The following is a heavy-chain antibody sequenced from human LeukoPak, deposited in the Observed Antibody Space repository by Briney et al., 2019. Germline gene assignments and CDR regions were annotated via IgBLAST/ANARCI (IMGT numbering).Heavy chain of an antibody. D-gene: IGHD3-22*01. CDR1: GFTFSSYA. CDR2: ISGSGGST. V-gene: IGHV3-23*01. CDR3: AKDLSSRIYDSSGCIRDY. Sequence: GGSLRLSCAASGFTFSSYAMSWVRQAPGKGLEWVSAISGSGGSTYYADSVKGRFTISRDNSKNTLYLQMNSLRAEDTAVYYCAKDLSSRIYDSSGCIRDYWGQGTLVTVSS. J-gene: IGHJ4*02.